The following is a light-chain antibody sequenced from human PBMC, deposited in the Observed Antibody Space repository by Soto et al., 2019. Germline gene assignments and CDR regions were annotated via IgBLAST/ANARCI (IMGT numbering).Light chain of an antibody. CDR3: QQYDNSRLT. CDR2: GES. J-gene: IGKJ4*01. Sequence: EVVLPQSPGTLSFSPGERATLSCRASQSVSSSFLSWYQQKPGQAPRLLIYGESSRATGIPDRFSGSGSGTDFTLTISRLEPEDFAVYYCQQYDNSRLTCGGGPKVEIK. V-gene: IGKV3-20*01. CDR1: QSVSSSF.